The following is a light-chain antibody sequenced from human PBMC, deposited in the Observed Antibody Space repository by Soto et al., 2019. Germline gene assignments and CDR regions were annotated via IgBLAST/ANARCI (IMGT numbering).Light chain of an antibody. CDR2: SHN. J-gene: IGLJ2*01. Sequence: QSVLTQPPSASGTAGQRVTITCSGSSSNIGSNTVNWYQQLPVTAPKLLIYSHNQRPSGVPDRFSGSKSGTSASLAISGLQSEDEADYYCASWDDSLNGSVVFGGGTKLTVL. CDR3: ASWDDSLNGSVV. CDR1: SSNIGSNT. V-gene: IGLV1-44*01.